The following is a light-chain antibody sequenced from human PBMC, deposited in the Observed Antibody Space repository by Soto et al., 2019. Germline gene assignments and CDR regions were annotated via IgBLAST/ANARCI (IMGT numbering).Light chain of an antibody. CDR2: GTS. CDR1: QTISSNN. Sequence: EIVLTQSPGTLSVSPGERATLSCRASQTISSNNLAWYQQKPGQAPSLLIYGTSSRATGIPARFSGSGSGTDFTLSISRLEPEDSAIYYCQPYGSWKFGQGTKVAI. V-gene: IGKV3-20*01. CDR3: QPYGSWK. J-gene: IGKJ1*01.